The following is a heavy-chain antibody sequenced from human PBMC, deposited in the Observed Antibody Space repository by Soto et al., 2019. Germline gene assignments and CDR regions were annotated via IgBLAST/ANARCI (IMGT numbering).Heavy chain of an antibody. Sequence: SETLSLTCTVSGGSISSSSYYWGWIRQPPGKGLEWIGSIYYSGSTYYNPSLKSRVTISVDTSKNQFSLKLSSVTAADTAVYYCARQEYYDILTGYWNWFDPWGQGTLVTVSS. V-gene: IGHV4-39*01. CDR3: ARQEYYDILTGYWNWFDP. CDR2: IYYSGST. CDR1: GGSISSSSYY. D-gene: IGHD3-9*01. J-gene: IGHJ5*02.